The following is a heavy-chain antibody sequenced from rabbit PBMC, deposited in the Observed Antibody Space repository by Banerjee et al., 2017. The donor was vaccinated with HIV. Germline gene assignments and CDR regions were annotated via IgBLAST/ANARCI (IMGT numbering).Heavy chain of an antibody. V-gene: IGHV1S43*01. Sequence: QSLEESGGDLVKPGASLTLTCTASGFSFSSGYWIYWVRQAPGKGLELIACIYTTSGSTWYASWVNGRFTISRSTSLNTVDLKMTSLTAADTATYFCARGIYGSSSGYYIPDWLDLWGPGTLVTV. CDR3: ARGIYGSSSGYYIPDWLDL. J-gene: IGHJ5*01. CDR1: GFSFSSGYW. D-gene: IGHD1-1*01. CDR2: IYTTSGST.